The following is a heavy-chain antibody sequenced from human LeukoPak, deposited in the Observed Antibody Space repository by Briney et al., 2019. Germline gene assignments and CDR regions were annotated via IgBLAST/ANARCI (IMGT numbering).Heavy chain of an antibody. CDR1: GFTFSSYG. CDR2: IRYDGSNK. J-gene: IGHJ6*03. D-gene: IGHD1-26*01. V-gene: IGHV3-30*02. Sequence: GGSLRLSCAASGFTFSSYGMHWVRQAPGKGLEWVAFIRYDGSNKYYADSVKGRFTISRDNSKNTLYLQMNSLRAEDTAVYYCAKSQGKSGSYYVYYYMDVWGKGTTVTVSS. CDR3: AKSQGKSGSYYVYYYMDV.